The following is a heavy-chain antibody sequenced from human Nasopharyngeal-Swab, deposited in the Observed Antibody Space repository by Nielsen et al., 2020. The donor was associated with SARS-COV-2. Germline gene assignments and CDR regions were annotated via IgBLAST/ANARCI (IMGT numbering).Heavy chain of an antibody. CDR1: GFTFSEYA. CDR3: ARDPSFVGSLEFDQ. V-gene: IGHV3-23*01. CDR2: ISGGGEST. D-gene: IGHD1-26*01. Sequence: GGSLRLSCAASGFTFSEYAFHWVRQAPGRGLEWVSVISGGGESTHYADSVKGRFSISRVDSRGTVYLQMDSLRAEDTAVYYCARDPSFVGSLEFDQWGRGTLVTVSS. J-gene: IGHJ4*02.